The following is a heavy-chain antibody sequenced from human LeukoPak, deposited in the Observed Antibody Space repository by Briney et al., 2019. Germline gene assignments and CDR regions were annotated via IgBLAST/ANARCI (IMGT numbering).Heavy chain of an antibody. CDR2: IYYRGST. CDR3: ARRDSYSSGYYYFDY. J-gene: IGHJ4*02. Sequence: SETLSLTCTVSGGSISSYYWSWIRQPPGKGLEGVGYIYYRGSTNYNPSLKSRVTISVDTSKNQFSLKLSSVTAADTAVYYCARRDSYSSGYYYFDYWGQGTLVTVSS. D-gene: IGHD3-22*01. V-gene: IGHV4-59*08. CDR1: GGSISSYY.